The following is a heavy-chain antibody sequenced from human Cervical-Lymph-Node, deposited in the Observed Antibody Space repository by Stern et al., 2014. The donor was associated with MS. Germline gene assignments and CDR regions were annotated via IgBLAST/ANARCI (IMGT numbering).Heavy chain of an antibody. V-gene: IGHV1-69*01. Sequence: VQLVESGAEEKKPGSSVKVSCKASGGTFRHYATSWGRQAPGQGLEWMGGVIPIIGTANYGQRFQGRLTITADESTSTTYMELSSLNSEDTSVYYCARGAYCGADCYSEFGLASWGQGTLVTVSS. CDR1: GGTFRHYA. D-gene: IGHD2-21*02. CDR3: ARGAYCGADCYSEFGLAS. CDR2: VIPIIGTA. J-gene: IGHJ5*02.